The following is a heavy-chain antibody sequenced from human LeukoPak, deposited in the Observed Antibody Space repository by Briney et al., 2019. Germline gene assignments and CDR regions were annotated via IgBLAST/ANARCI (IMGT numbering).Heavy chain of an antibody. D-gene: IGHD6-6*01. Sequence: GGSLRLSCAASGFTFDDYAMQWVRQAPGKGLEWVSGISWNGGSIGYADFVKGRFTISRDNAKNSLYLQMNSLRAEDTALYYCAKDTYSTSLTGFDHWGQGTLVTVSS. CDR3: AKDTYSTSLTGFDH. CDR2: ISWNGGSI. V-gene: IGHV3-9*01. CDR1: GFTFDDYA. J-gene: IGHJ4*02.